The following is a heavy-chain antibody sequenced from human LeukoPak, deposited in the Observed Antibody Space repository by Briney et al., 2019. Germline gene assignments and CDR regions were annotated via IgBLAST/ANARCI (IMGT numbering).Heavy chain of an antibody. CDR1: GFTFSNCV. CDR2: ITASGDTT. D-gene: IGHD1-1*01. V-gene: IGHV3-23*01. CDR3: AKVQRERQHLDMLFDP. J-gene: IGHJ5*02. Sequence: GGSLRLSCAASGFTFSNCVMNWVRQTPGKGLEWVATITASGDTTYYADSVRGRFTISRDISENTLYLQMNSLRAEDTALYYCAKVQRERQHLDMLFDPWGQGTLVTVSS.